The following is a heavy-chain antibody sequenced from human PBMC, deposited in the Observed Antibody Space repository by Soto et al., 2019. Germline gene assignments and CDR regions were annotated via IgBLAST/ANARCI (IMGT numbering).Heavy chain of an antibody. D-gene: IGHD4-4*01. CDR3: AKDGAVTDYTNLDY. CDR1: GFTFDDYS. J-gene: IGHJ4*02. V-gene: IGHV3-43*01. CDR2: ISWDGRST. Sequence: EVQLVQSGGVVVQPGGSLRLSCATSGFTFDDYSMHWVRQVPGKGLEWVSLISWDGRSTFYADSVKGRFTISRDNSKNSLYLQMNSLTTEDTAFYCRAKDGAVTDYTNLDYWGQGALVTVSS.